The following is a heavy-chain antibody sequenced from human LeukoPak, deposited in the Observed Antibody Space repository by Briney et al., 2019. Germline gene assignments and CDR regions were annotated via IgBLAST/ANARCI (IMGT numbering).Heavy chain of an antibody. V-gene: IGHV3-30-3*01. CDR3: ARDRAYGDKGLDY. J-gene: IGHJ4*02. CDR1: GFTFSTYT. Sequence: GGSLRLSCAASGFTFSTYTMHWVRQAPGKGLEWVALISYDGSNKYYPNSVKGRFTISRDNSKSTLYLQMNSLRGEDTAVYYCARDRAYGDKGLDYWGQGTLVTVSS. CDR2: ISYDGSNK. D-gene: IGHD2-21*01.